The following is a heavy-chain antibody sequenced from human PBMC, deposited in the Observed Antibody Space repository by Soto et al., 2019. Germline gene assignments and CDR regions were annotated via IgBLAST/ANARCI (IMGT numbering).Heavy chain of an antibody. CDR1: GGSISNGGYS. V-gene: IGHV4-30-2*01. CDR2: IYHSGST. J-gene: IGHJ4*02. Sequence: QLQLQESGSGLVKPSQTLSLTCAVSGGSISNGGYSWSWIRQPPGKGLEWIGYIYHSGSTYYNPSLKSRVXIXXDVSKNQFSLRPRSVNAADTAVYYCARGGGWTFDYWGQGTLVTVSS. CDR3: ARGGGWTFDY. D-gene: IGHD2-15*01.